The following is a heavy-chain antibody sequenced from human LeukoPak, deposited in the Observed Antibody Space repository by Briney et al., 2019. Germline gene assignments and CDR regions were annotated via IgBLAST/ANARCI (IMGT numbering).Heavy chain of an antibody. CDR3: TRYNNDHFDY. V-gene: IGHV3-33*01. CDR2: IAYDGSRA. J-gene: IGHJ4*02. CDR1: GFTFGGYG. Sequence: PGGSRRLSCAGSGFTFGGYGMHWFRRTPGKGLEWVAVIAYDGSRAFYADSVKGRFTISRDNSKNTMSVQMDDLRAEDTAVYYCTRYNNDHFDYWGQGTLVTVSS. D-gene: IGHD1-14*01.